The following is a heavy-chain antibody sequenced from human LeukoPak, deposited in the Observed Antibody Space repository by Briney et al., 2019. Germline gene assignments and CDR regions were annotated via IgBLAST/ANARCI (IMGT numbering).Heavy chain of an antibody. J-gene: IGHJ4*02. CDR2: INPNSGGT. Sequence: ASVKVSCKASGYTFTDYYIHWVRQAPGQGLEWMGRINPNSGGTNYAQKFQGWVTMTRDTSISTAYMELRRLRSDDTAVYYCARDFERPDYWGQGTLVTVSS. CDR3: ARDFERPDY. V-gene: IGHV1-2*04. CDR1: GYTFTDYY.